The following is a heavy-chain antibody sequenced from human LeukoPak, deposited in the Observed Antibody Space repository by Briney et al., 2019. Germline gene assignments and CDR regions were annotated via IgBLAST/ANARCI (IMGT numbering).Heavy chain of an antibody. J-gene: IGHJ5*02. V-gene: IGHV4-34*01. CDR2: INHSGST. CDR1: GGSFSGYC. CDR3: ARGLGRGSPPRLWAKNWFDP. Sequence: PSETLSLTCAVYGGSFSGYCWCWIRQPPGKGLEWIGEINHSGSTNYNPSLKSRVTISVDTSKNQFSLKLSSVTAADTAVYYCARGLGRGSPPRLWAKNWFDPWGQGTLVTVSS. D-gene: IGHD2-15*01.